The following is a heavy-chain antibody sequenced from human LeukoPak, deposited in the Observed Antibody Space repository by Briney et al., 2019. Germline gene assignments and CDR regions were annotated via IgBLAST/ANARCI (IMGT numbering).Heavy chain of an antibody. CDR3: AKAVVDWGLAGPGGWFDP. D-gene: IGHD2-15*01. CDR1: GGSISSSSYY. Sequence: SETLSLTCTVSGGSISSSSYYWGWIRQPPGKGLEWIGSIYYSGSTYYNPSLKSRVTISVDTSKNQFSLKLSSVTAADTAVYYCAKAVVDWGLAGPGGWFDPWGQGTLVTVSS. CDR2: IYYSGST. J-gene: IGHJ5*02. V-gene: IGHV4-39*07.